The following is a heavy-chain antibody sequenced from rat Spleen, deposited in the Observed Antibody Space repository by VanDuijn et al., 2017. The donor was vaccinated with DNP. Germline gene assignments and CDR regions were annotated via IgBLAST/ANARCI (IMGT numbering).Heavy chain of an antibody. D-gene: IGHD4-3*01. CDR3: VRWNSGHFDY. CDR2: ISTGGGNT. CDR1: GFTFSHYY. Sequence: EVQLVESGGGLVQPGKSLKLSCAASGFTFSHYYMAWVRQAPTKGLEWVASISTGGGNTYYRDSVKGRFTSSRDNAKSTLYLQMNSLRSEDMATYYCVRWNSGHFDYWGQGVMVTVSS. J-gene: IGHJ2*01. V-gene: IGHV5-25*01.